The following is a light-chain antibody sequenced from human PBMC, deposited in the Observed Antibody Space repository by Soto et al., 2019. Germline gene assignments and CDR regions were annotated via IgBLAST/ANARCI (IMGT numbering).Light chain of an antibody. CDR1: QSVNNY. Sequence: EIVLTQSPATLSLSPGVRATLSCRASQSVNNYLACYQQKPGQAPRLLIYDTSNRATGIPARFSGSGSGTDFTLTISSLEPEYFAVYYCQHRSDWLFGPGTKLDVK. V-gene: IGKV3-11*01. CDR3: QHRSDWL. J-gene: IGKJ3*01. CDR2: DTS.